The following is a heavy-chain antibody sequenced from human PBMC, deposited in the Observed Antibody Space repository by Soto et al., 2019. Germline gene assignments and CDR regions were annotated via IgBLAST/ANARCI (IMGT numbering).Heavy chain of an antibody. V-gene: IGHV1-2*02. CDR3: ARDYGSGSYYHYYYYGMDV. CDR2: ISPRSGGT. D-gene: IGHD3-10*01. Sequence: ASVKVSCKASGYTFIDYYMHWVRQAPGQGFEWMGRISPRSGGTNYAQKFQGRVTMTWDTSLNTAYMELSSLISEDTAVYYCARDYGSGSYYHYYYYGMDVWGQGTTVTVSS. J-gene: IGHJ6*02. CDR1: GYTFIDYY.